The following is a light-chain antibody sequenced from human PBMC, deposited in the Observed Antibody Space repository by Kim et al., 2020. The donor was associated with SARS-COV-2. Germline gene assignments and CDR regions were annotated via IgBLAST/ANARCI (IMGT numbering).Light chain of an antibody. V-gene: IGKV1-27*01. J-gene: IGKJ1*01. CDR2: AAS. CDR3: QKYNSAPWT. Sequence: ASGGDRVTIPCRASQGINNYLAWYQQRPGKVPKLLIYAASTLQSGVPSRFSGSGFGTDFTLTISSLQPEDGATYYCQKYNSAPWTFGRGTKVDIK. CDR1: QGINNY.